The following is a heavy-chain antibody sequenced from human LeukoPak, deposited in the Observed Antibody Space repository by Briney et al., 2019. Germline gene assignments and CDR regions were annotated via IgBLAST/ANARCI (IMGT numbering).Heavy chain of an antibody. D-gene: IGHD3-9*01. CDR2: ITCGGSGI. CDR3: AKWGDYDVLTGYYVSDY. CDR1: GFTFSNYA. J-gene: IGHJ4*02. V-gene: IGHV3-23*01. Sequence: PGASLRLSCAASGFTFSNYAMSRLPQAPRKGLECVSAITCGGSGIYYADSMKSRFTISRDNSKNTLYLQINSLRAEDTAVYYCAKWGDYDVLTGYYVSDYWGQGTLVTVSS.